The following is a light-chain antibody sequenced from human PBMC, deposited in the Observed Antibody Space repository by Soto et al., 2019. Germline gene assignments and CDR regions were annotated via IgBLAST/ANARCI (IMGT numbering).Light chain of an antibody. J-gene: IGLJ3*02. V-gene: IGLV2-14*01. CDR2: DVS. CDR1: SSDVGGYNY. CDR3: SSYTSSSTLNWV. Sequence: QSALTQPASVSGSPRQSITISCTGTSSDVGGYNYVSWYQQHPGKAPKLMIYDVSNRPSGVSNRFSGSKSGNTASLTISGLQAEDEADYYCSSYTSSSTLNWVFGGGTKVTVL.